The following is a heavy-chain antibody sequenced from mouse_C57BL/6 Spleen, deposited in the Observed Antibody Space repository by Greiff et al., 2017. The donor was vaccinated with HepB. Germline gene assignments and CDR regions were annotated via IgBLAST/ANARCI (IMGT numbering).Heavy chain of an antibody. Sequence: VQLQQSGAELVRPGTSVKVSCKASGYAFTNYLIEWVKQRPGQGLEWIGVINPGSGGTNYNEKFKGKATLTADKSSSTAYMQLSSLTSEDSAVYFCARAGYYGSSRDWYFDVWGTGTTVTVSS. V-gene: IGHV1-54*01. J-gene: IGHJ1*03. CDR3: ARAGYYGSSRDWYFDV. CDR2: INPGSGGT. D-gene: IGHD1-1*01. CDR1: GYAFTNYL.